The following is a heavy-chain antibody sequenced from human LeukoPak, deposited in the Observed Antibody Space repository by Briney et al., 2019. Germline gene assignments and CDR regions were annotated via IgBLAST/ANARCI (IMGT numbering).Heavy chain of an antibody. CDR1: GFTFSSYG. D-gene: IGHD3-16*01. V-gene: IGHV3-23*01. J-gene: IGHJ4*02. Sequence: PGGSLRLSCAASGFTFSSYGMHWVRQAPGKGLEWVSAISGSGGSTYYADSVKGRFTISRDNSKNTLYLQMNSLRAEDTAVYYCAKADGGITVFDYWGQGTLVTVSS. CDR2: ISGSGGST. CDR3: AKADGGITVFDY.